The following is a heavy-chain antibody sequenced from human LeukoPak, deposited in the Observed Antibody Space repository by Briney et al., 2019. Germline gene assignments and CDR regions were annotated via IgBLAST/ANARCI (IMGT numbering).Heavy chain of an antibody. CDR1: GYTFTSYD. CDR2: MNPNTDNT. J-gene: IGHJ4*02. CDR3: ARGEGGVVVSH. D-gene: IGHD3-22*01. V-gene: IGHV1-8*01. Sequence: GTSVKVSCKASGYTFTSYDINWVRQATGQGLEWMGWMNPNTDNTGYAQKFQGRVTMTRNTSISTVYMELSSLRSDDTAVYYCARGEGGVVVSHWGQGTLVTVSS.